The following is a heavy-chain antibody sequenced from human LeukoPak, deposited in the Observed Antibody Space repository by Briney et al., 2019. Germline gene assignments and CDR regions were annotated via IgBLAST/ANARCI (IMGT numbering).Heavy chain of an antibody. CDR3: ARTSSPNQNWGFDP. V-gene: IGHV4-31*03. Sequence: SETLSLTCTVSGGSISSGGYYWSWIRQHPGKGLEWIGYIYYSGSTYYNPSLKSRVTISVDTSKDQFSLKLSSVTAADTAVYYCARTSSPNQNWGFDPWGQGTLVTVSS. D-gene: IGHD1-14*01. CDR2: IYYSGST. J-gene: IGHJ5*02. CDR1: GGSISSGGYY.